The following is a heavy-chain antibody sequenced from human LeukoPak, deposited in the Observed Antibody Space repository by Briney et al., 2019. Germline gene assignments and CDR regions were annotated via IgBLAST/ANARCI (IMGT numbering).Heavy chain of an antibody. V-gene: IGHV3-11*04. CDR1: GFTFSDYY. D-gene: IGHD1-26*01. CDR3: XXXXXXXXXXXXLSDYYYYYMDV. J-gene: IGHJ6*03. Sequence: GGSLRLSCAASGFTFSDYYMSWIRQAPGKGLEWVSYISSSGSTIYYADSVKGRFTISRDNAKNSLYLQMNSLRAEDTAVYYXXXXXXXXXXXXXLSDYYYYYMDVWGKGTTVTVSS. CDR2: ISSSGSTI.